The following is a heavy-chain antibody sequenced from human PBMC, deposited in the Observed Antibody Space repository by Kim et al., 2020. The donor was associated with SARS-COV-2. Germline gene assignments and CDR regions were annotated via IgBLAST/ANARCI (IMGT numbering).Heavy chain of an antibody. Sequence: ADSVKGRFTISRDNSKNTLYLQMNSLRAEDTAVYYCAKGNYYGSGTYFDYWDQGTLVTVSS. D-gene: IGHD3-10*01. CDR3: AKGNYYGSGTYFDY. J-gene: IGHJ4*02. V-gene: IGHV3-30*02.